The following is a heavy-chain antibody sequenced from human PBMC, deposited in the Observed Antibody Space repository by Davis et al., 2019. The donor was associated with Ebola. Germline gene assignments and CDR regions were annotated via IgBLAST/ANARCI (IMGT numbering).Heavy chain of an antibody. V-gene: IGHV3-7*03. CDR1: GFTLSSYW. CDR3: ARGATVVKALDY. CDR2: IKQDGSEK. J-gene: IGHJ4*02. D-gene: IGHD4-23*01. Sequence: GESLKISCAASGFTLSSYWMSWVRQAPGKGLEWVANIKQDGSEKYYVDSVKGRFTISRDNAKNSLYLQMNSLRAEDTAVYYCARGATVVKALDYWGQGTLVTVSS.